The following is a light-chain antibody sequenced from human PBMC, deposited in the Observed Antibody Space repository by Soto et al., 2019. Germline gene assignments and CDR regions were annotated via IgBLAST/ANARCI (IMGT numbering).Light chain of an antibody. CDR1: QGISSY. V-gene: IGKV1-8*01. J-gene: IGKJ1*01. CDR3: HQYYSYPRT. CDR2: AAS. Sequence: IQMTQSPATLSASTGDRVTITCRASQGISSYLAWYQQKPGKAPKLLIYAASTLQSGVPSRFSGSGSGTDFTLTISCLQSEDFATYYCHQYYSYPRTFGQGTKVDIK.